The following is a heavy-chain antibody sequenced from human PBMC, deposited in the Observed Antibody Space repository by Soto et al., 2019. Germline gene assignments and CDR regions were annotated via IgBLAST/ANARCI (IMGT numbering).Heavy chain of an antibody. J-gene: IGHJ6*01. CDR2: FYHSGST. Sequence: QVQLQESGPGLVKPSETLSLTCTVSGGSVSSGSYSWSWIRQSPGQGLEWIGYFYHSGSTKYNLSLRSRVTIAVDTSQNQLSLKLSALTSADTAVYYCARGPKGRTYYLRDSGMDVWGHGTTVTVAS. D-gene: IGHD3-10*01. CDR1: GGSVSSGSYS. CDR3: ARGPKGRTYYLRDSGMDV. V-gene: IGHV4-61*01.